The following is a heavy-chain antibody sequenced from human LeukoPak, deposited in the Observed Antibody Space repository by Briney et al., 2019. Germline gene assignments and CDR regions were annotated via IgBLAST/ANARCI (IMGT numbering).Heavy chain of an antibody. Sequence: GGSLCPSCPLSGSTLSSFGTRCDRQAPGKGLEWVAAISDDGSNKYYADSVKGRITISRDNSKNTLYLQMNSLRAEDTAVYYCAKDTSFSGSTFLEYWREGTLVTVSS. V-gene: IGHV3-30*18. J-gene: IGHJ4*02. CDR1: GSTLSSFG. CDR3: AKDTSFSGSTFLEY. CDR2: ISDDGSNK. D-gene: IGHD3-10*01.